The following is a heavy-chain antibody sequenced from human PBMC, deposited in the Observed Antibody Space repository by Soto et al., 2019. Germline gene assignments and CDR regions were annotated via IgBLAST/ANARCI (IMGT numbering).Heavy chain of an antibody. V-gene: IGHV4-31*03. J-gene: IGHJ4*02. D-gene: IGHD2-15*01. CDR2: IYYSGST. CDR3: ARLAPSTRYCSGGSCYPKPYFDY. CDR1: GGSISSGGYY. Sequence: SETLSLTCTVSGGSISSGGYYWSWIRQHPGKGLEWIGYIYYSGSTYYNPSLKSRVTISVDTSKNQFSLKLSSVTAADTAVYYCARLAPSTRYCSGGSCYPKPYFDYWGQGTLVTVSS.